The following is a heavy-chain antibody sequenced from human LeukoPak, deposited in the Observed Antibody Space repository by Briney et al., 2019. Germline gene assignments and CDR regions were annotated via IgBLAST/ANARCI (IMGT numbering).Heavy chain of an antibody. V-gene: IGHV4-59*12. CDR3: ARVKVGATFDY. J-gene: IGHJ4*02. CDR1: GGSISSYY. Sequence: KPSETLSLTCTVSGGSISSYYWSWIRQPPGKGLEWIGYIYYSGSTNYNPSLKSRVTMSVDTSKNQFSLKLSSVTAADTAVYYCARVKVGATFDYWGQGTLVTVSS. D-gene: IGHD1-26*01. CDR2: IYYSGST.